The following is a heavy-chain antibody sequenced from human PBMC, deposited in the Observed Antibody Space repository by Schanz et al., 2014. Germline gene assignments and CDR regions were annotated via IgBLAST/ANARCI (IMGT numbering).Heavy chain of an antibody. V-gene: IGHV3-7*04. CDR3: ARDTSYGMDV. Sequence: VQLVESGGGVVQFGRSLRLSCVASGFTFSKYWMSWVRQAPGKGLEWVANIKQDGSEKYYVDAVKGRFTISRDNAKISLYLQMNSLRVEDTAVYYCARDTSYGMDVWGQGTTVTVSS. CDR1: GFTFSKYW. J-gene: IGHJ6*02. CDR2: IKQDGSEK.